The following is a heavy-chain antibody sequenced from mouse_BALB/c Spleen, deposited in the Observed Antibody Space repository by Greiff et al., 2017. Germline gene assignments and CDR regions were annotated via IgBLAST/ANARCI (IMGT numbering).Heavy chain of an antibody. V-gene: IGHV1-9*01. CDR3: ARRGGSSSYAMDY. Sequence: VKLMESGAELMKPGASVKISCKATGYTFSSYWIEWVKQRPGHGLEWIGEILPGSGSTNYNEKFKGKATFTADTSSNTAYMQLSSLTSEDSAVYYCARRGGSSSYAMDYWGQGTSVTVSS. CDR1: GYTFSSYW. D-gene: IGHD1-1*01. CDR2: ILPGSGST. J-gene: IGHJ4*01.